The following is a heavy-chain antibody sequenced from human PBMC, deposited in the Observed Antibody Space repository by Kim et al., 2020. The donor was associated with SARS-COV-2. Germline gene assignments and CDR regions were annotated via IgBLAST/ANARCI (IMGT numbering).Heavy chain of an antibody. V-gene: IGHV3-74*01. D-gene: IGHD6-19*01. CDR3: ARVGAVAGTFDY. J-gene: IGHJ4*02. Sequence: SYADSVKGRLTIARDNAKNTLYRQMNSLRAEDTAVYYCARVGAVAGTFDYWGQGTLVTVSS.